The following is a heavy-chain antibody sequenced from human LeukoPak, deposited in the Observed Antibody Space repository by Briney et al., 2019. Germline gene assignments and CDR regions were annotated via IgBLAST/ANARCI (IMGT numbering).Heavy chain of an antibody. CDR2: IRSKANSYAT. V-gene: IGHV3-73*01. CDR1: GFTFSGSA. Sequence: PGGSLRLSCAASGFTFSGSAMHWVRQASGKGLEWVGRIRSKANSYATAYAASVKGRFTISRDDSKNTAYLQMNSLKTEDTAVYYCTRHDWELPQGFDPWGQGTLVTVSS. D-gene: IGHD1-26*01. CDR3: TRHDWELPQGFDP. J-gene: IGHJ5*02.